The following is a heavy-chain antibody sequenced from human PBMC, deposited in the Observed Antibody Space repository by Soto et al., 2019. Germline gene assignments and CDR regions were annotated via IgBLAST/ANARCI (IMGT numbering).Heavy chain of an antibody. V-gene: IGHV3-30-3*01. D-gene: IGHD3-9*01. Sequence: GGSLRLSCAASGFTFSSYAMHWVRQAPGKGLEWVAVISYDGSNKYYADSVKGRFTISRDNSKNTLYLQMNSLRAEDTAVYYCARSFGLRYFDWLPTLDYWGQGTLVTVSS. J-gene: IGHJ4*02. CDR2: ISYDGSNK. CDR1: GFTFSSYA. CDR3: ARSFGLRYFDWLPTLDY.